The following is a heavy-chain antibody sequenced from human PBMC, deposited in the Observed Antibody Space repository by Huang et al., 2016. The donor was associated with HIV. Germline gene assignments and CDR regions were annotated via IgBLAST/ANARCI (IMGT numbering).Heavy chain of an antibody. V-gene: IGHV7-4-1*02. D-gene: IGHD1-1*01. CDR3: ARHVRETTDFRVKFSWFDP. CDR2: INTNTGIP. Sequence: QVQLVQSGSGLKKPGASVKVSCKASGYTFTNYGINWVRQAPGQGLEWMGWINTNTGIPTDDQGFTGRFVFSLDTSVDTAYRQITSLKAEDTAVYYCARHVRETTDFRVKFSWFDPWGQGTLVTVSS. J-gene: IGHJ5*02. CDR1: GYTFTNYG.